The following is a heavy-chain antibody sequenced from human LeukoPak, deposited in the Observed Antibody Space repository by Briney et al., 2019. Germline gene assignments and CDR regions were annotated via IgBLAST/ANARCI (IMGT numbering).Heavy chain of an antibody. CDR3: ARQGDYDFWSGYYHRYFDY. CDR1: GYSTSSGYY. V-gene: IGHV4-38-2*01. Sequence: SETLSLTCAVSGYSTSSGYYWGWIRQPPGKGLEWIGSIYHSGSTYYNPSLKSRVTISVDTSKNQFSLKLSSVTAADTAVYYCARQGDYDFWSGYYHRYFDYWGQGTLVTVSS. J-gene: IGHJ4*02. CDR2: IYHSGST. D-gene: IGHD3-3*01.